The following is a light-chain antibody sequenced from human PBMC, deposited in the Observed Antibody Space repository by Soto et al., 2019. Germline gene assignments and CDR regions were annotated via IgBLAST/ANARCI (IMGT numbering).Light chain of an antibody. CDR3: SSYIKSSTPVV. V-gene: IGLV2-14*01. J-gene: IGLJ2*01. CDR2: DVS. Sequence: QSALTQPASVSGSPGQSITISCTGTSSDVGGYNYVSWYQQHPGKAPKLMIYDVSNRPTGVSNRFSGSKSSNTASLTIAGLQAEDEADYYCSSYIKSSTPVVFGGGTKLTVL. CDR1: SSDVGGYNY.